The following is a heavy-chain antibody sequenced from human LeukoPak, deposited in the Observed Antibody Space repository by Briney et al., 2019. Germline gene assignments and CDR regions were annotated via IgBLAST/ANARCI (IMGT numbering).Heavy chain of an antibody. CDR3: ARYLSSGWYVDY. D-gene: IGHD6-19*01. CDR1: GGSISSSSYY. V-gene: IGHV4-39*02. Sequence: SETLSLTCAVSGGSISSSSYYWGWLRQPPGKGLEWIGSIYYSGTTYYNSSLKSRVTISVDTSKNHFSLKMSSVTAADTAVYYCARYLSSGWYVDYWGQGTLVTVSS. J-gene: IGHJ4*02. CDR2: IYYSGTT.